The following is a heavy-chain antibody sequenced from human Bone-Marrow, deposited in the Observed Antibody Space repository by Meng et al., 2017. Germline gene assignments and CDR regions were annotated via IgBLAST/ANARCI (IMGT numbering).Heavy chain of an antibody. CDR3: AKQIVGATTY. J-gene: IGHJ4*02. Sequence: GESLKISCAASGFTFSSYVMHWVRQAPGKGLEWVSAISGSGGSTYYADSVKGRFTISRDNSKNTLYLQMNSLRAEDTAVYYCAKQIVGATTYWGQGTLVTVSS. D-gene: IGHD1-26*01. CDR1: GFTFSSYV. V-gene: IGHV3-23*01. CDR2: ISGSGGST.